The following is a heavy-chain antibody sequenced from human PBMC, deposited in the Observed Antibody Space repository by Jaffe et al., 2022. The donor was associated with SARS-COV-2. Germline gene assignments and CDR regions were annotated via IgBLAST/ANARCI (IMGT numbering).Heavy chain of an antibody. D-gene: IGHD3-10*01. CDR1: GFAFGIYA. J-gene: IGHJ6*03. Sequence: QLVESGGGLVQPGGSLRLSCAASGFAFGIYAMTWVRQAPGKGLEWVSTIGGLDSNTYYGDSVKGRFTISRDNSKNTLYLQMNSLRADDTAVYYCATLVRGAYMDVWGNGTTVTVSS. CDR3: ATLVRGAYMDV. CDR2: IGGLDSNT. V-gene: IGHV3-23*04.